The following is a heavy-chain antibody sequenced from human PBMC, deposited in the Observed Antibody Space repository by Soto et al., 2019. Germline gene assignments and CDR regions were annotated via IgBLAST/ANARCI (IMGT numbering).Heavy chain of an antibody. CDR1: GCSIIHDY. D-gene: IGHD2-15*01. CDR2: MKFTGTT. V-gene: IGHV4-4*07. J-gene: IGHJ4*02. Sequence: AETLSLTDPVSGCSIIHDYWRWVRQPAGGLLNWIGRMKFTGTTNYNPSLEGRVTMCIDTSKKQVSLHLTSVPAADTAMYYCGRGSCGGGSCYSGLFPETAFDFWGQGALVTVSS. CDR3: GRGSCGGGSCYSGLFPETAFDF.